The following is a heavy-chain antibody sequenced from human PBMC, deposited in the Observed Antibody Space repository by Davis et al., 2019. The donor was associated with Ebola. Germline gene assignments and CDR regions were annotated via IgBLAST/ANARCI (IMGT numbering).Heavy chain of an antibody. J-gene: IGHJ6*04. D-gene: IGHD1-7*01. V-gene: IGHV3-30*18. CDR2: ISYDGSNK. CDR3: AKDVNYGYYYGMDV. Sequence: GESLKISCAASGFTFSSYGMHWVRQAPGKGLEWVAVISYDGSNKYYADSVKGRFTISRDNSKNTLYLQMNSLRHEDTALYYCAKDVNYGYYYGMDVWGKGTTVTVSS. CDR1: GFTFSSYG.